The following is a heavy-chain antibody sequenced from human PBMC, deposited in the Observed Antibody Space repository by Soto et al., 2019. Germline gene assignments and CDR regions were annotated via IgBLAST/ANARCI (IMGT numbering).Heavy chain of an antibody. CDR3: ARGLTAGVDD. V-gene: IGHV1-8*01. D-gene: IGHD1-26*01. J-gene: IGHJ4*02. Sequence: QVQLVQSGAEVREPGASVKVSCKASGYSFTSLDINWVRQTTGQGLEWMGWMQPSSGRTGYAQKLQGRVTMTRDTYIDTAYMELSSLTTDDTAFYYCARGLTAGVDDWGQGTLVSVCS. CDR2: MQPSSGRT. CDR1: GYSFTSLD.